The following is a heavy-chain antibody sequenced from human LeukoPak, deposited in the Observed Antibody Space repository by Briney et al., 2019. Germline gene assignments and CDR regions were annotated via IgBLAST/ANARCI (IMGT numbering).Heavy chain of an antibody. CDR3: AKTIRYCSGGSCYHLWYYYYGMDV. CDR1: GFTFSSYA. Sequence: GGSLRLSCAASGFTFSSYAMSWVRQAPGKGLEWVSAISGSGGSTYYADSVKGRFTISRDNSKNTLYLQMNSLRAEDTAVYYCAKTIRYCSGGSCYHLWYYYYGMDVWGQGTTVTVSS. CDR2: ISGSGGST. J-gene: IGHJ6*02. V-gene: IGHV3-23*01. D-gene: IGHD2-15*01.